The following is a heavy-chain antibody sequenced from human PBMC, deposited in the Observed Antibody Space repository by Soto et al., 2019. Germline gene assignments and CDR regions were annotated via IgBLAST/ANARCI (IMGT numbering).Heavy chain of an antibody. CDR1: GYTFTQYY. Sequence: ASVKVSCKASGYTFTQYYMHWVRQAPGQGLEWMGIINPSGGSTLYAQRFQGRVTMTRDTSTSTVYMELSSLRSEDTALYYCARDSVVVPAAHYYFDYWGQGTLGTV. D-gene: IGHD2-2*01. V-gene: IGHV1-46*01. J-gene: IGHJ4*02. CDR3: ARDSVVVPAAHYYFDY. CDR2: INPSGGST.